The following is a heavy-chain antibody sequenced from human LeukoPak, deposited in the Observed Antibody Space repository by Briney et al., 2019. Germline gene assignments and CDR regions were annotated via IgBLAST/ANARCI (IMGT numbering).Heavy chain of an antibody. J-gene: IGHJ4*02. V-gene: IGHV3-66*01. CDR2: IYSGGST. CDR3: ATGLWFGEFNFDY. Sequence: GGSLRLSCAASGFTVSSNYMSWVRRAPGKGLEWVSVIYSGGSTYYADSVKGRFTISRDNSKNTLYLQVNSLRAEDTAVYYCATGLWFGEFNFDYWGQGTLVTVSS. D-gene: IGHD3-10*01. CDR1: GFTVSSNY.